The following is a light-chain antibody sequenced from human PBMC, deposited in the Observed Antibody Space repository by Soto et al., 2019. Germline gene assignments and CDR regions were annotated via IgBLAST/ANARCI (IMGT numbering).Light chain of an antibody. J-gene: IGLJ7*01. Sequence: QSVLTQPASVSGSPGQSITVSCTGTSSDIGSYNLVSWYQQYPGKVPKLMIYEVNKRPSGVSNRFSGSKSGNTASLTISGLQAEDEADYYCCSFASGNLDLFAGGTQLTVL. CDR1: SSDIGSYNL. CDR2: EVN. V-gene: IGLV2-23*02. CDR3: CSFASGNLDL.